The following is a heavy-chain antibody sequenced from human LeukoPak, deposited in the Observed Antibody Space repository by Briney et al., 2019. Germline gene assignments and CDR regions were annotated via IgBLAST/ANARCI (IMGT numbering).Heavy chain of an antibody. D-gene: IGHD2-2*01. CDR2: IYYSGST. V-gene: IGHV4-39*01. J-gene: IGHJ4*02. CDR1: GAPISSSIYY. CDR3: ARRADQRPTN. Sequence: SETLSLTCTASGAPISSSIYYWAWIRHPPGKGLEWIGSIYYSGSTYYNPSLKSRVTISVDTSKNQFSLKLSSVTAADTAVYYCARRADQRPTNWGQGTLVTVSS.